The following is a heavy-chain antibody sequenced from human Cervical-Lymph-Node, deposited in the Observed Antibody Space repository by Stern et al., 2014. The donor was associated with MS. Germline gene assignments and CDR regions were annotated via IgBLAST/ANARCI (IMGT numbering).Heavy chain of an antibody. CDR3: APDNEPMFVLPYYAMDV. D-gene: IGHD3-10*02. CDR1: GYIFSDYY. Sequence: VQLVQSGAEAKKPGASVKVSCKASGYIFSDYYMYWVRQAPGQGLEWMGWINPSSGGAKYAQRFQGRVTMTWDRSIKAAYMELGSLIFDDTAVYYCAPDNEPMFVLPYYAMDVWGQGTTVTVSS. V-gene: IGHV1-2*02. CDR2: INPSSGGA. J-gene: IGHJ6*02.